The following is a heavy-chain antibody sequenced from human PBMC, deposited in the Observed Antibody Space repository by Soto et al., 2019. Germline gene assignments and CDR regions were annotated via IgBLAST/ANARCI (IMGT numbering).Heavy chain of an antibody. Sequence: EVQLLESGGGLVQPGGSLRLSCAASGFTFSTYAMTWVRQAPGEGLEWVSTISGSGGTTYYVDSVKGRFTISRDNSKNTLYLQMSSLRAEDTAVYYCAKDLQGVYADYFDYWGRGTLVTVSS. V-gene: IGHV3-23*01. CDR1: GFTFSTYA. CDR2: ISGSGGTT. J-gene: IGHJ4*02. CDR3: AKDLQGVYADYFDY. D-gene: IGHD3-16*01.